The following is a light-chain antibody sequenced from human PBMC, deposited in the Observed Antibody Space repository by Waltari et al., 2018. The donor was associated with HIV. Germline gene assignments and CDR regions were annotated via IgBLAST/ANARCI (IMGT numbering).Light chain of an antibody. Sequence: EIVLTQSPVTLSLSPGERANLSCSASQNIRNYLGWYQQKSGQAPRLLIYDASTRATGIPARFTGSGSGTDFTLTIGSLEPEDFAVYYCQQRSNWPGTFGPGTRVDVK. J-gene: IGKJ1*01. CDR3: QQRSNWPGT. V-gene: IGKV3-11*01. CDR2: DAS. CDR1: QNIRNY.